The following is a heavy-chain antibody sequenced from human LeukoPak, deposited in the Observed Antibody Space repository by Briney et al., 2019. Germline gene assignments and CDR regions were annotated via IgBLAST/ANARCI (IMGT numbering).Heavy chain of an antibody. CDR1: GYTFTSYG. D-gene: IGHD6-13*01. V-gene: IGHV1-18*01. J-gene: IGHJ6*02. Sequence: ASVKVSCKASGYTFTSYGISWVRQAPGQGLEWMGWISAYNGNTNYAQKLQGRVTMTTDTSTSTAYMELRSLRSDDTAVYYCARDLDIAAAGVDLNYYYYGMDVWGQGTTVTVSS. CDR2: ISAYNGNT. CDR3: ARDLDIAAAGVDLNYYYYGMDV.